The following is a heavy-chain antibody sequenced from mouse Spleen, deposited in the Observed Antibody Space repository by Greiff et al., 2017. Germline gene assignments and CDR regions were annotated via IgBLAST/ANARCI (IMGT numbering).Heavy chain of an antibody. D-gene: IGHD2-3*01. CDR2: IDPSDSYT. CDR3: ARTMRWLLMDY. V-gene: IGHV1-69*01. Sequence: QVQLQQPGAELVMPGASVKLSCKASGYTFTSYWMHWVKQRPGQGLEWIGEIDPSDSYTNYNQKFKGKATLTVDKSSSTAYMQLSSLTSEDSAVYYCARTMRWLLMDYWGQGTSVTVSS. J-gene: IGHJ4*01. CDR1: GYTFTSYW.